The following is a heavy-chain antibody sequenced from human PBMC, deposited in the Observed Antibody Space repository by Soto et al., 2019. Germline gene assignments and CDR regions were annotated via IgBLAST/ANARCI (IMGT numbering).Heavy chain of an antibody. CDR2: ISDYNGNT. CDR1: VYTFTSYG. D-gene: IGHD3-22*01. Sequence: XSVNVSCQASVYTFTSYGIRWVRQAPGQGLEWMGCISDYNGNTNDAQKLQGRVTMTTDTSTSTAYMELRSLRSDDTAVYYCARRRDSSGYYFDYWGQGPLVTVSS. CDR3: ARRRDSSGYYFDY. V-gene: IGHV1-18*04. J-gene: IGHJ4*02.